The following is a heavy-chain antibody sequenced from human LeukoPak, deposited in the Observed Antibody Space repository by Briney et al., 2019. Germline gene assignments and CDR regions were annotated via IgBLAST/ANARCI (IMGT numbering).Heavy chain of an antibody. CDR2: IYHSGST. V-gene: IGHV4-38-2*02. CDR1: GYSISSGYY. CDR3: ARDLRFDWYVQPDY. D-gene: IGHD3-9*01. Sequence: SETLSLTCTVSGYSISSGYYWGWIRQPPGKGLAWIGSIYHSGSTYYNPSLKSRVTISVDTSKNQFSLKLSSVTAADTAVYYCARDLRFDWYVQPDYWGQGTLVTVSS. J-gene: IGHJ4*02.